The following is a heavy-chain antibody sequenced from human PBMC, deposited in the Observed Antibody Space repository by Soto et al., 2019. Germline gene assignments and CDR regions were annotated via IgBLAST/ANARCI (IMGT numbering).Heavy chain of an antibody. J-gene: IGHJ6*04. V-gene: IGHV4-30-4*01. Sequence: SETLSLTCTVSGGSISSGDYYWSWIRQPPGKGLEWIGYIYYSGSTYYNPSLKSRVTISVDTSKNQFSLKLSSVTAADTAVYYCARDMVATPHYYGMDVWGKGTKVTVSS. CDR1: GGSISSGDYY. D-gene: IGHD5-12*01. CDR3: ARDMVATPHYYGMDV. CDR2: IYYSGST.